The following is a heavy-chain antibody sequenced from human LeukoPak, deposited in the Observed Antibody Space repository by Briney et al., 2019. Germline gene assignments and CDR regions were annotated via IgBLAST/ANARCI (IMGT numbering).Heavy chain of an antibody. CDR1: GFTFSSYG. D-gene: IGHD3-10*01. CDR3: ARRTPGESHAFDI. CDR2: IWYDGSNK. Sequence: GGSLRLSCAASGFTFSSYGMHWVRQAPGKGLEWVAVIWYDGSNKYYADSVKGRFTISRDNSKNTLYLQMNSLRAEDTAVYYCARRTPGESHAFDIWGQGTMVTVSS. V-gene: IGHV3-33*01. J-gene: IGHJ3*02.